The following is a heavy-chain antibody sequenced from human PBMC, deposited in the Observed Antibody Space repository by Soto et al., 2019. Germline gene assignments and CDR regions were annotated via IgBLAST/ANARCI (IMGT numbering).Heavy chain of an antibody. CDR2: ISSSSSTI. Sequence: GWSLRLSCAASGFTFSSYSMNWVRQAPGKGLEWVSYISSSSSTIYYADSVKGRFTISRDNAKNSLYLQMNSLRDEDTAVYYCARNREYTYGDFDPWGQGTMATVSS. CDR3: ARNREYTYGDFDP. V-gene: IGHV3-48*02. CDR1: GFTFSSYS. J-gene: IGHJ5*02. D-gene: IGHD4-17*01.